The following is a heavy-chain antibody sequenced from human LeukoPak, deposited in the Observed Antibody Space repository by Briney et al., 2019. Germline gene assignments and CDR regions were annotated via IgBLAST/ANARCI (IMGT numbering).Heavy chain of an antibody. CDR1: GDSFSGYY. CDR3: ATRRGGPYPYYFDH. Sequence: PSETLSRTCAVYGDSFSGYYWSWIRQSPGPGLEWIGEINDRGTTHYNPNLNSRATISVVTSSNQFSLRLTSVTAADTAIDFGATRRGGPYPYYFDHWDQGALVTVSS. V-gene: IGHV4-34*01. D-gene: IGHD2-15*01. CDR2: INDRGTT. J-gene: IGHJ4*02.